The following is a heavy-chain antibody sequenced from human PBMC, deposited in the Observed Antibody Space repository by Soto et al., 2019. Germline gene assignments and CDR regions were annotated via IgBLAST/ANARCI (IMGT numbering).Heavy chain of an antibody. CDR3: ARGRGPLHDYGDYHSPLSHEYFQH. D-gene: IGHD4-17*01. V-gene: IGHV3-48*01. J-gene: IGHJ1*01. CDR2: ISSSSSTI. CDR1: GFTFSSYS. Sequence: HPGGSLRLSCAASGFTFSSYSMNWVRQAPGKGLEWVSYISSSSSTIYYADSVKGRFTISRDNAKNSLYLQMNSLRAEDTAVYYCARGRGPLHDYGDYHSPLSHEYFQHWGQGTLVTVSS.